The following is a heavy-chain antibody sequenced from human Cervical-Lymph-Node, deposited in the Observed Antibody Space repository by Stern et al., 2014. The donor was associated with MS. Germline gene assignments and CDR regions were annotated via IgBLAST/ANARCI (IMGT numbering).Heavy chain of an antibody. J-gene: IGHJ4*02. CDR1: GFTFRDYW. D-gene: IGHD3-10*01. V-gene: IGHV3-74*01. Sequence: EVQLVESGGALVPPGGSLRLSCVASGFTFRDYWMHWVRQTPGKGLVWVGGMNRDATITNHADSVRGRFTISRDNARNTLYLQMNSLRAEDTAVYYCTKDTYGPEDYWGQGTSVTVSS. CDR2: MNRDATIT. CDR3: TKDTYGPEDY.